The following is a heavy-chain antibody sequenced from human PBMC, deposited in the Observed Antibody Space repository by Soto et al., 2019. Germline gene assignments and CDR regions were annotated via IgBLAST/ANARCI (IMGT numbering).Heavy chain of an antibody. CDR1: GVSVSSSYYY. V-gene: IGHV4-61*01. CDR2: VYYSGYT. D-gene: IGHD1-1*01. Sequence: PSETLSLTCTVSGVSVSSSYYYWSWIRQSPGKGFEWIGFVYYSGYTNYSPSLRSRVTLSVDTSKNQFSLKMHSVTAADTAIYFCARGIEMPTSDVNWFDPWGQGILVTVSS. J-gene: IGHJ5*02. CDR3: ARGIEMPTSDVNWFDP.